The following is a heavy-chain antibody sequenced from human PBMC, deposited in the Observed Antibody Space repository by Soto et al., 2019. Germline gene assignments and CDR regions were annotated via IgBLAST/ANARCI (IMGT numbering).Heavy chain of an antibody. CDR2: IIPIFGTA. CDR3: ARDGYYDSSGYRSDFDY. CDR1: GGTFSSYA. D-gene: IGHD3-22*01. J-gene: IGHJ4*02. Sequence: SVKVSCKASGGTFSSYAISWVRQAPGQGLEWMGGIIPIFGTANYAQKLQGRVTITADASTSTAYMELRSLRSDDTAVYYCARDGYYDSSGYRSDFDYWGQGTLVTVSS. V-gene: IGHV1-69*13.